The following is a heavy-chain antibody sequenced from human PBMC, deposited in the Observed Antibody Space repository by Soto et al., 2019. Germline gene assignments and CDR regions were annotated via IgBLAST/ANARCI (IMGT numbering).Heavy chain of an antibody. J-gene: IGHJ4*02. CDR2: INSDGSST. D-gene: IGHD2-2*01. Sequence: GGSLRLSCAASGFTFSNYWMHWVRQAPGKGLVWVSRINSDGSSTSHADSVKGRFTISRDNAKNTVYLHMNSLRAEDTAVYYCTRPTAVSFDYWGQGTLVTVSS. CDR3: TRPTAVSFDY. CDR1: GFTFSNYW. V-gene: IGHV3-74*01.